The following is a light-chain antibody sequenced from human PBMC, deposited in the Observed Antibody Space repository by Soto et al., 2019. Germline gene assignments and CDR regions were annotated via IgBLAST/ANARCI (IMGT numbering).Light chain of an antibody. V-gene: IGLV4-69*01. Sequence: QLVLTQSPSASASLGASVKLTCTLSSGHSNYAIAWHQQQSEKGPRYLMKLNSDGSHSKGDGIPDRFSGSSSGAERYLTISCLQSEDEADYHCQTWGSGIVVFGGGTKLTVL. CDR3: QTWGSGIVV. CDR1: SGHSNYA. J-gene: IGLJ2*01. CDR2: LNSDGSH.